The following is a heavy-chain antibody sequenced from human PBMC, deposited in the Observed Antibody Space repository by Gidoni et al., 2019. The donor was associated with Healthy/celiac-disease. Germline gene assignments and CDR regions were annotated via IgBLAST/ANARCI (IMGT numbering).Heavy chain of an antibody. V-gene: IGHV3-33*01. CDR3: ARGPAAYTATKSDYGMDV. D-gene: IGHD2-15*01. CDR2: IWYDGSNK. J-gene: IGHJ6*02. Sequence: QVQLVESGGGVVQPGRSLRLSCAASGFTFSRYGMHWVRQAPGKGLEWVAVIWYDGSNKYYADSVKGRFTISRDNSKNTLYLQMNSLRAEDTAVYYCARGPAAYTATKSDYGMDVWGQGTTVTVSS. CDR1: GFTFSRYG.